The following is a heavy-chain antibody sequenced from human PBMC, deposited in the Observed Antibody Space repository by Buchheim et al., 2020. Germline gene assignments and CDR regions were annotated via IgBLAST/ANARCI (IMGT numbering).Heavy chain of an antibody. D-gene: IGHD3-22*01. V-gene: IGHV3-30-3*01. Sequence: QVQLVGSGGGVVQPGRSLRLSCAASGFTFSSYAMHWVRQAPGKGLEWVAVISYDGSNKYYADSVKGRFTISRDNSKNTLYLQMNSLRAEDTAVYYCARDQVIDYYDSSGPIDYWGQGTL. CDR1: GFTFSSYA. CDR3: ARDQVIDYYDSSGPIDY. J-gene: IGHJ4*02. CDR2: ISYDGSNK.